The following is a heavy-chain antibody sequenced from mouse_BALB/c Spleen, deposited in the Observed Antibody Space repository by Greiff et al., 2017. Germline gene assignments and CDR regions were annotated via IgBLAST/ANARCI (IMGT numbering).Heavy chain of an antibody. CDR2: ISYSGST. J-gene: IGHJ3*01. V-gene: IGHV3-2*02. CDR1: GYSITSDYA. D-gene: IGHD2-14*01. CDR3: ARSYRYWFAY. Sequence: VQLQQSGPGLVKPSQSLSLTCTVTGYSITSDYAWNWIRQFPGNKLEWMGYISYSGSTSYNPSLKSRISITRDTSKNQFFLQLNSVTTEDTATYYCARSYRYWFAYWGQGTLVTVSA.